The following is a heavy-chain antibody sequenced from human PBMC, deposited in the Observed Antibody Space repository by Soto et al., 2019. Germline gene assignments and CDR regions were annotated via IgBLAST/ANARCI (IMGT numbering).Heavy chain of an antibody. CDR1: GGTFSSYA. V-gene: IGHV1-69*13. Sequence: GASVKVSSKASGGTFSSYAISWLRQAPGQGLEWMGGIIPIFGTVNYAQKFQGRVTITADESTSTAYMELSSLRSEDTAVYYCAAGRAFTSDYWGQGTLVTVSS. CDR3: AAGRAFTSDY. J-gene: IGHJ4*02. CDR2: IIPIFGTV.